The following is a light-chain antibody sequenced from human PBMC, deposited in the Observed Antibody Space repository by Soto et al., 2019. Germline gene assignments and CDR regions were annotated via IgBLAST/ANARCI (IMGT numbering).Light chain of an antibody. V-gene: IGKV3-20*01. CDR2: DAS. CDR1: QSLSSSQ. J-gene: IGKJ5*01. Sequence: EITLTQSPGTLSLSPGERATLSCRASQSLSSSQLAWYQQKVGRAPRLLIHDASSRATGIPDRFSGSGSGTDFTLTITRLEPEDFAVYYCQQYGGSPRTFGQGTRLEIK. CDR3: QQYGGSPRT.